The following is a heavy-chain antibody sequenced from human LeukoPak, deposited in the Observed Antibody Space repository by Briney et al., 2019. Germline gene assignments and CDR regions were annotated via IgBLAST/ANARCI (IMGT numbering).Heavy chain of an antibody. CDR2: IWYDGSNK. Sequence: PGGSLRLSCAASGFTFSSYGMHWVRQAPGKGLEWVAVIWYDGSNKYHADSVKGRFTISRDNSKNTLYLQMNSLRAEDTAVYYCARDDIVVVPPRSGYYYYGMDVWGQGTTVTVSS. J-gene: IGHJ6*02. D-gene: IGHD2-15*01. CDR3: ARDDIVVVPPRSGYYYYGMDV. CDR1: GFTFSSYG. V-gene: IGHV3-33*01.